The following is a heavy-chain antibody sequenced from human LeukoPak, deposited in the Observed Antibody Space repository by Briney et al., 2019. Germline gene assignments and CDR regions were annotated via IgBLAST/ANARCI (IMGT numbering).Heavy chain of an antibody. CDR3: ARGGTSSSWYVDY. Sequence: PGGSLILSCSTSGFTFRSHAMHWVRQAPGKGLEWVAVTSYDGGNKFYADSVKGRFTISRDNSKNTLNLQMNSLRTEDTAVYFCARGGTSSSWYVDYWGQGTLVTVSS. V-gene: IGHV3-30*04. D-gene: IGHD6-13*01. CDR1: GFTFRSHA. J-gene: IGHJ4*02. CDR2: TSYDGGNK.